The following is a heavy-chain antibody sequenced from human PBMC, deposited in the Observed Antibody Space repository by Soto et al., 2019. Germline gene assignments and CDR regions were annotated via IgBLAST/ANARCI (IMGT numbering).Heavy chain of an antibody. D-gene: IGHD1-26*01. CDR2: ISYDGSNK. CDR3: AKDVWELLFPDY. J-gene: IGHJ4*02. V-gene: IGHV3-30*18. Sequence: QVQLVESGGGVVQPGRSLRLSCAASGFTFSSYGMHWVRQAPGKGLEWVAVISYDGSNKYYADSVKGRFTISRDNSKNTLYLQMNSLRAEDTAVYYCAKDVWELLFPDYWGQGTLVTVSS. CDR1: GFTFSSYG.